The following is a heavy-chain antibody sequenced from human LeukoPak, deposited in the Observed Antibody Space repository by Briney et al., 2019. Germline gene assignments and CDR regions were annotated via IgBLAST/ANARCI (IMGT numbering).Heavy chain of an antibody. D-gene: IGHD6-25*01. CDR2: INPNSGGT. CDR3: ARVGIAAVYMDV. V-gene: IGHV1-2*06. CDR1: GYTFSDYY. Sequence: GASVKVSCKASGYTFSDYYMHWVRQAPGQGLEWMGRINPNSGGTDYAQKFQGRVTMTRDTSISTAYMELSRLRSDDTAVYYCARVGIAAVYMDVWGKGTTVTVSS. J-gene: IGHJ6*03.